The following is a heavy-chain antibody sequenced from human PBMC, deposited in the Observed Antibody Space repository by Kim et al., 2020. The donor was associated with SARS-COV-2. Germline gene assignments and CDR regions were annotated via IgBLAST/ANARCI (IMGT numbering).Heavy chain of an antibody. CDR3: AAASNIVVVPAAIFGYYYYGMDV. V-gene: IGHV1-58*01. D-gene: IGHD2-2*02. CDR1: GFTFTSSA. CDR2: IVVGSGNT. Sequence: SVKVSCKASGFTFTSSAVQWVRQARGQRLEWIGWIVVGSGNTNYAQKFQERVTITRDMSTSTAYMELSSLRSEDTAVYYCAAASNIVVVPAAIFGYYYYGMDVWGQGTTVTVSS. J-gene: IGHJ6*02.